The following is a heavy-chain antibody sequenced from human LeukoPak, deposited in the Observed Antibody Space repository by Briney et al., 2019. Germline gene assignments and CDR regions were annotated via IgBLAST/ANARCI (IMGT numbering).Heavy chain of an antibody. CDR2: INRDGTST. J-gene: IGHJ2*01. CDR1: GFTFSTYW. Sequence: PGGSLRLSCAASGFTFSTYWMHWVRQAPGKGLVWVSSINRDGTSTNYADSVKGRFTISRDNAKDTLYLQMNSLRVEDTAVYYCARVGVSRYFDLWGRGTLVTVSS. V-gene: IGHV3-74*01. CDR3: ARVGVSRYFDL. D-gene: IGHD2-8*02.